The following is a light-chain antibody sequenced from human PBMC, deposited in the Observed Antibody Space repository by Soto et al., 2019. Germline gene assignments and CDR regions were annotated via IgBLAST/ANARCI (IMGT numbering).Light chain of an antibody. Sequence: IVLTQSPAELALSPWSSATLSCRASQSVSSCFAWYQQKPGQAPRLLIYDASNRATGIPARFSGSGSGTDFTLAISSLEPEDFAVYYCQQRSNWPLTFGQGTKVDIK. CDR1: QSVSSC. V-gene: IGKV3-11*01. J-gene: IGKJ1*01. CDR2: DAS. CDR3: QQRSNWPLT.